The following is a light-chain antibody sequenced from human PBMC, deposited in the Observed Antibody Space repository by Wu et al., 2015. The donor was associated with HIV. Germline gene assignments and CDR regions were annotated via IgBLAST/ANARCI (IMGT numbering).Light chain of an antibody. V-gene: IGKV3-20*01. CDR2: GVS. CDR1: QSISANY. CDR3: QQYDSSPPWT. Sequence: EIVLTQTPGTLPLSPGERATLSCRASQSISANYLAWYQQKPGQAPRLLIFGVSNRASGIPARFSGSGSGTDFTHIISRLEPEDFAVYYCQQYDSSPPWTFGQGTRVEVK. J-gene: IGKJ1*01.